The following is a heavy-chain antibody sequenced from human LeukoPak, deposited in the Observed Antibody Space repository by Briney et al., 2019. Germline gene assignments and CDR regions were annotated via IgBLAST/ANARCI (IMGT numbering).Heavy chain of an antibody. CDR3: ARVRAPYYDILTGPTGYGMDV. D-gene: IGHD3-9*01. J-gene: IGHJ6*02. CDR2: ISAYNGNT. Sequence: GASVKVSCKASGYTFTSYGISWVRQATGQGLEWMGWISAYNGNTNYAQKLQGRVTMTTDTSTSTAYMELRSLRSDDTAVYYCARVRAPYYDILTGPTGYGMDVWGQGTTVTVSS. CDR1: GYTFTSYG. V-gene: IGHV1-18*01.